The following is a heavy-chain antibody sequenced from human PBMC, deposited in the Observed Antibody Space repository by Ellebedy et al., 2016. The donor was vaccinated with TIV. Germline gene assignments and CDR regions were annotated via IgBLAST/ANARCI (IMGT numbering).Heavy chain of an antibody. CDR2: LTPKGGNT. V-gene: IGHV3-64D*06. D-gene: IGHD5-12*01. J-gene: IGHJ4*02. CDR3: VKGDVDIVATLDF. Sequence: GGSLRLXXSASGFTFSTYAMHWVRQAPGKGLEHISALTPKGGNTYYADSVKGRFTISRDNSRNTLYLQISSLRPEDTAIYYCVKGDVDIVATLDFWGQGTLVTVSS. CDR1: GFTFSTYA.